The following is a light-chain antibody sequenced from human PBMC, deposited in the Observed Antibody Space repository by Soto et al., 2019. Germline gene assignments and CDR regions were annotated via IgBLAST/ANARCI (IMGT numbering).Light chain of an antibody. J-gene: IGLJ1*01. Sequence: QSALTQPASVSGSPGQSITISCTGASSDVGLYDFVSWYQHHPGKAPKLLIFEVSYRPSGVSSRFSGSKSGNTASLTISGLQAEDEADYYCNSHTRFSTYVFGTGTKVTVL. CDR2: EVS. V-gene: IGLV2-14*01. CDR1: SSDVGLYDF. CDR3: NSHTRFSTYV.